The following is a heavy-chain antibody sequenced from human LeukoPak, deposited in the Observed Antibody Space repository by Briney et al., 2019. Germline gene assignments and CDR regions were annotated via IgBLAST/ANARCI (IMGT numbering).Heavy chain of an antibody. D-gene: IGHD3-16*01. CDR2: ISSSGSPI. V-gene: IGHV3-48*03. CDR1: GFSFSSYE. J-gene: IGHJ6*04. Sequence: PGGSLRLSCAASGFSFSSYEMNWVRQSPGKGLEWLSYISSSGSPIYYADSVKGRFTVSRDNAKNSLFLQMNSLRAEDTAVYFCAKSTRAVMAMMDVWGKGTTVTVSS. CDR3: AKSTRAVMAMMDV.